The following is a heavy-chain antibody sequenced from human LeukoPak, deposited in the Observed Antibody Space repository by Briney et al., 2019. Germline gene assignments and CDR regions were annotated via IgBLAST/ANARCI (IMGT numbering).Heavy chain of an antibody. CDR1: GYSFTTYW. V-gene: IGHV5-10-1*01. D-gene: IGHD3-22*01. J-gene: IGHJ4*02. CDR2: IHLSVSDT. Sequence: GESRRISCKGSGYSFTTYWISWVRQMPGEGPEWMGRIHLSVSDTNYSPSFQGHVTFSTDKSISTAYLQWTSLKASDTAIYFCARHYYNDNTLLDFWGQGTLVTVSS. CDR3: ARHYYNDNTLLDF.